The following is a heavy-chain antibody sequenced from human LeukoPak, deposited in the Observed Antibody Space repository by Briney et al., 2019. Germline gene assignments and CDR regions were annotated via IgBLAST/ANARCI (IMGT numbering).Heavy chain of an antibody. V-gene: IGHV4-34*01. CDR3: ARGLGY. Sequence: SETLSLTCAVYGGSFSGYYWSWIRQPPGKGLEWIGEINHSGSTNYNPSLKSRVTISVDTSKNQFSLKLSSVTAADTAVYYCARGLGYWGQETLVTVSS. D-gene: IGHD7-27*01. CDR1: GGSFSGYY. J-gene: IGHJ4*02. CDR2: INHSGST.